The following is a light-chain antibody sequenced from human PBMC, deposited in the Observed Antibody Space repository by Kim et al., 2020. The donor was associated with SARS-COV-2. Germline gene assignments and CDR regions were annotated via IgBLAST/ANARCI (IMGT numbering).Light chain of an antibody. CDR2: DAS. CDR3: QRFNSYFFT. V-gene: IGKV1-13*02. J-gene: IGKJ4*01. CDR1: QGISSA. Sequence: ALQLTQSPSSLSASVGDRVTITCRASQGISSALAWYQQKPGKAPKLLIYDASSLESGVPSRFSGSGSGTDFTLTISSLQPEDFAPYYCQRFNSYFFTFGGGTKVDIK.